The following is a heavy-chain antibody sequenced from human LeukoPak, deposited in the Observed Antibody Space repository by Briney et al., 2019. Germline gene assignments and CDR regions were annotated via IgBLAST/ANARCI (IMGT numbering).Heavy chain of an antibody. J-gene: IGHJ4*02. V-gene: IGHV3-30*02. D-gene: IGHD3-22*01. CDR3: ATQTITLVVVISPFDY. CDR2: IQDDGAKT. Sequence: PGGSLRLSCAASGFLFSSKTMNWVRQAPGKGLEWVALIQDDGAKTNYADSVRGRFTISRDNSRSTVYLQMNSLKPDDTAVYYCATQTITLVVVISPFDYWGQGALVTVSS. CDR1: GFLFSSKT.